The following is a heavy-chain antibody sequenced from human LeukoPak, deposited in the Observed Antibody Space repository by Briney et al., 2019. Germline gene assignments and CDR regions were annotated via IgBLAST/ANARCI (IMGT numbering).Heavy chain of an antibody. CDR2: ISGSGGST. V-gene: IGHV3-23*01. D-gene: IGHD3-16*02. CDR1: GFTFDDYA. J-gene: IGHJ4*02. Sequence: PGRSLRLSCAASGFTFDDYAMHWVRQAPGKGLEWVSAISGSGGSTYYADSVKGRFTISRDNSKNTLYLQMNSLRAEDTAVYYCAKAYDYVWGSYRDIFDYWGQGTLVTVSS. CDR3: AKAYDYVWGSYRDIFDY.